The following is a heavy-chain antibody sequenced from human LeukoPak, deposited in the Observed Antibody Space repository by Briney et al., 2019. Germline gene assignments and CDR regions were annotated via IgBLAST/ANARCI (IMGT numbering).Heavy chain of an antibody. D-gene: IGHD6-19*01. CDR3: AKDTYSSGFNYFDY. Sequence: GGSLRLSCAASGFTFSTYEMNWVRQAPGKGLEWVSGISWNSGSIGYADSVKGRFTISRDNAKNSLYLQMNSLRAEDTALYYCAKDTYSSGFNYFDYWGQGTLVTVSS. J-gene: IGHJ4*02. V-gene: IGHV3-9*01. CDR1: GFTFSTYE. CDR2: ISWNSGSI.